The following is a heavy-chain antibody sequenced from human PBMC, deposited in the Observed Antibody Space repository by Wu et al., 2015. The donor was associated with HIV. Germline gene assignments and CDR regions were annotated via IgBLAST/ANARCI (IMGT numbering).Heavy chain of an antibody. CDR1: GYTFTSYY. D-gene: IGHD5-12*01. CDR2: INPSGGST. J-gene: IGHJ6*02. CDR3: ARDLKPDSGYEVAPPRYYYYGMDV. V-gene: IGHV1-46*01. Sequence: QVQLVQSGAEVKKPGTSVKVSCKASGYTFTSYYMHWVRQAPGQGLEWMGIINPSGGSTSYAQKFQGRVTMTRDTSTSTVYMELSSLRSEDTAVYYCARDLKPDSGYEVAPPRYYYYGMDVWGQGP.